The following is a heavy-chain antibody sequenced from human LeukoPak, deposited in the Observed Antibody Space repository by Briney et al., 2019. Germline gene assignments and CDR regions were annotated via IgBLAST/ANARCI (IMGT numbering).Heavy chain of an antibody. D-gene: IGHD6-13*01. J-gene: IGHJ1*01. V-gene: IGHV1-2*02. CDR1: GYTFTGYY. CDR2: INPNSGGS. Sequence: ASVKVSCKTSGYTFTGYYMHWVRQAPGQGLEWMGWINPNSGGSNYAQKFQGRVTMTRDTSISTAYMELSSLRSDDTAAYYCARAGEISSSPREFQHWGQGTLVTVSS. CDR3: ARAGEISSSPREFQH.